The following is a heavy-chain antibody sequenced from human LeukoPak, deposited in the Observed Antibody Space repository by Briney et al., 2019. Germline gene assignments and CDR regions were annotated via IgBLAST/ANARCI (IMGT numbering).Heavy chain of an antibody. D-gene: IGHD3-10*01. V-gene: IGHV5-51*01. CDR1: GYSFTSYW. CDR2: IYPGDSDT. Sequence: GESLKISCQGSGYSFTSYWIAWVRQMPGKGLEWMGIIYPGDSDTRYSPSFQGQVTISADKSISTAYLQWSSLKASDTAMYYCAIHYGSGSYYNGVDYWGQGTLVTVSS. J-gene: IGHJ4*02. CDR3: AIHYGSGSYYNGVDY.